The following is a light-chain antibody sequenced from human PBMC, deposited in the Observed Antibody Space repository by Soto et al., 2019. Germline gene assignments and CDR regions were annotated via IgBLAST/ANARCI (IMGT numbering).Light chain of an antibody. Sequence: QPVLTQSSSASASLGSSVKLTCTLSSGHSSYIIAWHQQQPGKAPRYLMKLEGSGSYNKGSGVPDRFSGSSSGADRYLTISNLPFADEADYYCETWDSNTRVFGTGTKLTVL. CDR2: LEGSGSY. J-gene: IGLJ1*01. CDR3: ETWDSNTRV. CDR1: SGHSSYI. V-gene: IGLV4-60*02.